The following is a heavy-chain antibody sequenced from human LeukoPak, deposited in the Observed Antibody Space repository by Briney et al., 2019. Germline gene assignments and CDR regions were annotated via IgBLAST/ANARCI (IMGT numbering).Heavy chain of an antibody. J-gene: IGHJ5*02. V-gene: IGHV1-2*02. CDR1: GYTFTAYY. CDR2: INPNSGDT. CDR3: ARDDYASTSFDP. Sequence: VASVKVSCKASGYTFTAYYMHWVRQAPGQGLEWMGWINPNSGDTNYAQNFQGRVTMTRDTSISTAYMELSRLRSDDTAVYYCARDDYASTSFDPWGQGTLVTVSS. D-gene: IGHD4/OR15-4a*01.